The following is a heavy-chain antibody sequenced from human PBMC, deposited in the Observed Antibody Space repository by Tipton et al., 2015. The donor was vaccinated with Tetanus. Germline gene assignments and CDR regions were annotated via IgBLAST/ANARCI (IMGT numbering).Heavy chain of an antibody. Sequence: GSLRLSCAASGFTFSSYAMNWVRQAPGKGLEWISCINARTHTIYYTDSVKGRFTISRDNVKNSLDLQMTSLRDEDTAVYFCARGSGAMGSWGQGTLVTVSS. V-gene: IGHV3-48*02. CDR3: ARGSGAMGS. J-gene: IGHJ5*02. D-gene: IGHD7-27*01. CDR2: INARTHTI. CDR1: GFTFSSYA.